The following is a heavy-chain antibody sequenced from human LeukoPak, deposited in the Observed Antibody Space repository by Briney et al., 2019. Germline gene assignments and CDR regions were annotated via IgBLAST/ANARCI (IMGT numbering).Heavy chain of an antibody. D-gene: IGHD3-22*01. J-gene: IGHJ4*02. V-gene: IGHV4-4*02. Sequence: AVTLSLTCAVSGGSISSSYWWSWVRQPPEEGLGWIAEIYHSGSTNYTPSVKGRVTISVDKSKNPFYLKMTSVTAADTAVYYCAKDNSGYYRIDYWGQGTLVTVSS. CDR3: AKDNSGYYRIDY. CDR1: GGSISSSYW. CDR2: IYHSGST.